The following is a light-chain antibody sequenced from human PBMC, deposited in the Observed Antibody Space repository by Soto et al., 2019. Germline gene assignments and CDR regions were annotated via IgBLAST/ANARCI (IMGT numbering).Light chain of an antibody. J-gene: IGLJ1*01. Sequence: QSALTQPPSASGSPGQSVTISCTGTSSDVGGYNYVSWYQQHPGKAPKLIIYEVTKRPSGVPDRFSGSKSGNTASLTVSGLQTEDEADYYCFSYAGSNNFVFGTGTKVTVL. CDR2: EVT. CDR3: FSYAGSNNFV. V-gene: IGLV2-8*01. CDR1: SSDVGGYNY.